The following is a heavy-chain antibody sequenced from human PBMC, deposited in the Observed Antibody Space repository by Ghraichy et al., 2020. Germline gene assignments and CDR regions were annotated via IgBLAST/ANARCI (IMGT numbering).Heavy chain of an antibody. V-gene: IGHV4-59*01. CDR3: ARVKDGYSYGPNEQ. CDR2: IYYSGST. Sequence: SETLSLTCTVSGGSISSYFWSWIRQPPGKGLEWIGYIYYSGSTNYNPSLKSRVTISVDTSKNQFSLKLSSVTAADTAVYYCARVKDGYSYGPNEQWGQGTLVTVSS. D-gene: IGHD5-18*01. J-gene: IGHJ4*02. CDR1: GGSISSYF.